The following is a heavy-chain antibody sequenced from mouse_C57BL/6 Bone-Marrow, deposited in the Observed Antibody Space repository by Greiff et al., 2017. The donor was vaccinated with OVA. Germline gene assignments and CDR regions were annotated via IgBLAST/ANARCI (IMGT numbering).Heavy chain of an antibody. J-gene: IGHJ2*01. CDR3: ARGDWDYFDY. V-gene: IGHV1-84*01. CDR2: IYPGSGNT. D-gene: IGHD4-1*01. CDR1: GYTFTDYY. Sequence: SGPELVKPGASVKISCKASGYTFTDYYINWVKQRPGQGLEWLGWIYPGSGNTKYNEKFKGKATLTVDTSSSTAYMQLSSLTSEDSAVYFCARGDWDYFDYWGQGTTLTVSS.